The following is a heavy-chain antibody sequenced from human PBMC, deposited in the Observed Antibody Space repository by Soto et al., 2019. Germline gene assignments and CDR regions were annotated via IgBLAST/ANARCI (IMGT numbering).Heavy chain of an antibody. D-gene: IGHD3-9*01. CDR2: IIPILGIA. Sequence: SVKVSCKASGGTFSSYTISWVRQAPGQGLECMGRIIPILGIANYAQKFQGRVTITADKSTSTAYMELSSLRSEDTAVYYCARAGAPYDILTGYYFDAFDIWGQGTMVTVSS. J-gene: IGHJ3*02. CDR1: GGTFSSYT. V-gene: IGHV1-69*02. CDR3: ARAGAPYDILTGYYFDAFDI.